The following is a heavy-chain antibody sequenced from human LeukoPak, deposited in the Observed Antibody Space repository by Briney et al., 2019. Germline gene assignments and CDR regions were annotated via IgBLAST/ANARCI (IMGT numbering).Heavy chain of an antibody. CDR3: ARDPYYDFWSGYYTRYHIDV. D-gene: IGHD3-3*01. V-gene: IGHV1-18*01. CDR1: GYTFTSYG. Sequence: GASVKVSCKASGYTFTSYGISWVRQAPGQGLEWMGWISAYNGNTNYAQKLQGRVTMTTDTSTSTAYMELRSLRSDDTAVYYCARDPYYDFWSGYYTRYHIDVWGKGTTVTVSS. CDR2: ISAYNGNT. J-gene: IGHJ6*03.